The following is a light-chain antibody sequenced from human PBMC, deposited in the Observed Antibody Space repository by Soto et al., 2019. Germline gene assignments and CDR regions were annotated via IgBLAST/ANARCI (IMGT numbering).Light chain of an antibody. CDR1: SSDVGAYNY. Sequence: QSALTQPRSVSGSPGQSVAISCTGTSSDVGAYNYVSWYQQHPGKAPKFLIYDVTKRPSGVPDRFSGSKSGNTASLTISGLQADDEADYYCCSYAGRDIYVLFGGGTKVTVL. J-gene: IGLJ2*01. CDR2: DVT. CDR3: CSYAGRDIYVL. V-gene: IGLV2-11*01.